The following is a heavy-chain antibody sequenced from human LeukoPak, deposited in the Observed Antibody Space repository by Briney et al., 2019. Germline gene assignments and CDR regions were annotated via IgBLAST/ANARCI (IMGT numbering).Heavy chain of an antibody. J-gene: IGHJ3*02. CDR2: IYHSGST. CDR3: AGAHCGGDCYSGRAFDI. V-gene: IGHV4-38-2*02. Sequence: KPSETLSLTCTVSGYSISSGYYWGWIRQPPGKGLEWIGSIYHSGSTYYNPSLKSRVTISVDTSKNQFSLKLSSVTAADTAVYYCAGAHCGGDCYSGRAFDIWGQGTMVTVSS. D-gene: IGHD2-21*02. CDR1: GYSISSGYY.